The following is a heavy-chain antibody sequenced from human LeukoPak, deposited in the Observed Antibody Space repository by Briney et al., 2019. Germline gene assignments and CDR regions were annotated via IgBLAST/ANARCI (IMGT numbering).Heavy chain of an antibody. CDR3: ARSEKT. V-gene: IGHV4-34*01. Sequence: SETLSLTCAVYGRSFSGYYWAWIRQPPGKGLEWIGEINHRGSTTYNPSFQSRVTIAVDTSKDQFSLNLSSVTAADTAVYYCARSEKTWGQGTLVTVSS. CDR2: INHRGST. CDR1: GRSFSGYY. D-gene: IGHD1-14*01. J-gene: IGHJ4*02.